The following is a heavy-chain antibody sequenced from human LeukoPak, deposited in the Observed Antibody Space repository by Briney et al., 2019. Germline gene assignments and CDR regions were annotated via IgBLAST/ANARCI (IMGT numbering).Heavy chain of an antibody. CDR1: GFTFSNYD. J-gene: IGHJ3*02. Sequence: GGSLRLSCAASGFTFSNYDMHWVRQTTGKGLEWVSGIGKAGDTYYAGSVKGRFTISRENAKNSLYLQMNSLRAGDTAVYSCARAQTIFWEFDGFDIWGRGTKVTVSS. V-gene: IGHV3-13*04. CDR3: ARAQTIFWEFDGFDI. CDR2: IGKAGDT. D-gene: IGHD3-9*01.